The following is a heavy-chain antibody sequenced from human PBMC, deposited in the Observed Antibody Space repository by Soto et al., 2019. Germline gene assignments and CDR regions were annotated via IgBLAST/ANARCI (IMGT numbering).Heavy chain of an antibody. V-gene: IGHV3-23*01. CDR2: VSGSGGNT. J-gene: IGHJ4*02. Sequence: EVPLLESGGGLVQPGGSLRLSCAASGFTFSTYAMSWVRQAPGKGLEWVSAVSGSGGNTYYADSVKGRFTISRDNSKNTLYLQMNSLRAEDTAVYYCAREELERQGSGFDYWGQGTLVTVSS. D-gene: IGHD1-1*01. CDR3: AREELERQGSGFDY. CDR1: GFTFSTYA.